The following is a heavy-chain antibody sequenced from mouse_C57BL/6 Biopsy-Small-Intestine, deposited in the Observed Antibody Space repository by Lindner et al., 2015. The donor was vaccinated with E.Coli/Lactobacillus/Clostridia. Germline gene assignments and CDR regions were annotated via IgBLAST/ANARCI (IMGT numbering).Heavy chain of an antibody. Sequence: VQLQESGPELVKPGASVKISCKASGYAFSSSWMNWVKQRPGKGLEWIGRIYPGDGDTNYNGKFKGKATLTADKSSSTAYMQLSSLTSEDSAIYYCASEYYGSRGAMDYWGQGTSVTVSS. D-gene: IGHD1-1*01. CDR2: IYPGDGDT. V-gene: IGHV1-82*01. J-gene: IGHJ4*01. CDR1: GYAFSSSW. CDR3: ASEYYGSRGAMDY.